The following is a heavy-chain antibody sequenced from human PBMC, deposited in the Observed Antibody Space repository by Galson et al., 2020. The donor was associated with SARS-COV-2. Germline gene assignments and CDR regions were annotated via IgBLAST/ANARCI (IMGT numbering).Heavy chain of an antibody. CDR2: IWYDGSNK. J-gene: IGHJ6*02. D-gene: IGHD3-9*01. V-gene: IGHV3-33*01. Sequence: GGSLRLSCAASGFTFSSYGMHWVRQAPGKGLEWVAVIWYDGSNKYYADSVKGRFTISRDNSKNTLYLQMNSLRAKDTAVYYCARDRQIYYDILTGYYPGLLSYYYYGMDVWGQGTTVTVSS. CDR3: ARDRQIYYDILTGYYPGLLSYYYYGMDV. CDR1: GFTFSSYG.